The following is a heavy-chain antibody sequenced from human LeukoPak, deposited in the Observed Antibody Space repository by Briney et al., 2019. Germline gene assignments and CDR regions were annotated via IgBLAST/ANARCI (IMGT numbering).Heavy chain of an antibody. D-gene: IGHD3-10*02. CDR1: GFTFSDNY. CDR3: ARDQSITTFGAFDI. J-gene: IGHJ3*02. CDR2: ISSDTTYT. Sequence: GGSLTLSCAASGFTFSDNYMNWIRQAKGKGLEWVSYISSDTTYTDYADSVKGRFTISRDNAKKLLYLQMNSLRAEDTAIYYCARDQSITTFGAFDIWGQGTMVTVSS. V-gene: IGHV3-11*06.